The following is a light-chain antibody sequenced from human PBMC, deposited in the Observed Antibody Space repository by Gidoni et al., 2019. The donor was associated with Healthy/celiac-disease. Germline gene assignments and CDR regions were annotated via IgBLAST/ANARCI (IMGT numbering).Light chain of an antibody. CDR1: SGPVSTSYY. Sequence: HTVVPQEPSFPVSPGGTVTLTCGLSSGPVSTSYYPSWYQQTPGQAPRTLIYSTNTRSSGVPDRFSGSILGNKAALTITGAQADDESDYYCVLYMGSGISVFGGGTKLTVL. CDR2: STN. J-gene: IGLJ3*02. CDR3: VLYMGSGISV. V-gene: IGLV8-61*01.